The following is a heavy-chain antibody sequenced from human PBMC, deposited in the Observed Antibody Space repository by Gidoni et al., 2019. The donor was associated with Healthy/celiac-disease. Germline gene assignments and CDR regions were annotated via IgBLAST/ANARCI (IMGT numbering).Heavy chain of an antibody. D-gene: IGHD1-26*01. Sequence: EVQLVESGGGLVQPGGSLRLSCSASGFTFSSYAMSWVRQAPGKGLAWVSAISGSGGSTYYADSVKGRFTISRDNSKNTLYLQMNSLRAEDTAVYYCAKDLGGGGSYYYFDYWGQGTLVTVSS. CDR1: GFTFSSYA. J-gene: IGHJ4*02. CDR2: ISGSGGST. CDR3: AKDLGGGGSYYYFDY. V-gene: IGHV3-23*04.